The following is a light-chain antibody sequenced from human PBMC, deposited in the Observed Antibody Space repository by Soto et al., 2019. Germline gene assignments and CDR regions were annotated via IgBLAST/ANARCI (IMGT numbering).Light chain of an antibody. Sequence: QLVPTQSPSASAYLGASVKLTCTLSSGHSSDAIAWHQQQPEKGPRYLMKLKSDGSHSKGDGIPDRFSGSSSGAERYLVISGLHYEDEANYSCQTWGTGIHVFGNGTKATVL. V-gene: IGLV4-69*01. CDR2: LKSDGSH. J-gene: IGLJ1*01. CDR1: SGHSSDA. CDR3: QTWGTGIHV.